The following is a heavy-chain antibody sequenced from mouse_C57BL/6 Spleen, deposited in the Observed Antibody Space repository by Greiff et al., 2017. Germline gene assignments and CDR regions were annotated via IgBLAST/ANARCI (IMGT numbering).Heavy chain of an antibody. Sequence: EVHLVESEGGLVQPGSSMKLSCTASGFTFSDYYMAWVRQVPEKGLEWVANINYDGSSTYYLDSLKSRFIISRDNAKNILYLQMSSLKSEDTATYYCAREPPYYGSTYWYFDVWGTGTTVTVSS. CDR1: GFTFSDYY. V-gene: IGHV5-16*01. CDR3: AREPPYYGSTYWYFDV. J-gene: IGHJ1*03. D-gene: IGHD1-1*01. CDR2: INYDGSST.